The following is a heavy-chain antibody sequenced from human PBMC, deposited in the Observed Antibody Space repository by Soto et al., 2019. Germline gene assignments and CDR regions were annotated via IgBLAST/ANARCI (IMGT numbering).Heavy chain of an antibody. CDR2: ISAYNGNT. CDR3: ARAGLGYGSGSSTTPYYYYGMDV. CDR1: GYTFTSYG. J-gene: IGHJ6*02. V-gene: IGHV1-18*01. Sequence: ASVKVSCKASGYTFTSYGISWVRQAPGQGLEWMGWISAYNGNTNYAQKLQGRVTMTTDTSTSTAYMELRSLRSDDTAVYYCARAGLGYGSGSSTTPYYYYGMDVWGQGTTVTVSS. D-gene: IGHD3-10*01.